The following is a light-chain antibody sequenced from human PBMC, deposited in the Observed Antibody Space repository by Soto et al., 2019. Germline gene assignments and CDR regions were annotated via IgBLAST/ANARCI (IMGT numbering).Light chain of an antibody. J-gene: IGLJ1*01. CDR3: SSYTTSNTRQIV. Sequence: QSALTQPASVSVSPGQSITISCTGTSSDVGGYNYVSWYQHHPGKAPKLMIYDVSNRPSGVSNRFSGSKSGNTASLTISGLQPEDDADYYCSSYTTSNTRQIVFGTGTEVTVL. V-gene: IGLV2-14*03. CDR2: DVS. CDR1: SSDVGGYNY.